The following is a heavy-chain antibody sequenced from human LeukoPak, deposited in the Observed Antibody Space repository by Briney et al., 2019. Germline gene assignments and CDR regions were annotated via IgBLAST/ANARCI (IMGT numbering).Heavy chain of an antibody. D-gene: IGHD1-26*01. J-gene: IGHJ2*01. CDR2: ITNDGSST. V-gene: IGHV3-74*01. CDR3: ARDRGIVGAAIWYFDL. Sequence: GGSLRLSCAASGLTFSSHWMHWVRQAPGKGLVWVSRITNDGSSTTYADSVKGRFTISRDNAKNMLYRQVNSLRAEDTAVYYCARDRGIVGAAIWYFDLWGRGTLVTVSS. CDR1: GLTFSSHW.